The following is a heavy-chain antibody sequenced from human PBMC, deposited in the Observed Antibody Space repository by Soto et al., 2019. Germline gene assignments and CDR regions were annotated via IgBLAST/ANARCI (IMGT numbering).Heavy chain of an antibody. D-gene: IGHD1-26*01. CDR3: VTGWADY. CDR2: INSDGSYI. V-gene: IGHV3-74*01. CDR1: EFTFSSSL. J-gene: IGHJ4*02. Sequence: PGGSLRLSCVVSEFTFSSSLMHWVRQGPGKGLVWVSRINSDGSYINYADSVKGRFTTSRDNAKNMLYLQMNSLRAEDTALYYCVTGWADYWGQGALVTVSS.